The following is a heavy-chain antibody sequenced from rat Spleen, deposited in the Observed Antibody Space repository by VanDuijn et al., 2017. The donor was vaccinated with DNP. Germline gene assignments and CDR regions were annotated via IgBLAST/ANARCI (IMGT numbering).Heavy chain of an antibody. J-gene: IGHJ3*01. CDR1: GYSITSNY. CDR3: ATWNYYGYNGFPY. Sequence: EVQLQESGPGLVKPSQSLSLTCSVTGYSITSNYWAWIRKFPGNKMEWMGYISYSGSTRYNPSLKGRISITRYTSKNQFFLQLNSVTIEDTATYYCATWNYYGYNGFPYWGQGTLVTVSS. V-gene: IGHV3-1*01. D-gene: IGHD1-9*01. CDR2: ISYSGST.